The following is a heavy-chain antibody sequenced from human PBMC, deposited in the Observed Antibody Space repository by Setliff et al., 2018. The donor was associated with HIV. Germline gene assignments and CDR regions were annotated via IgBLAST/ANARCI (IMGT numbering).Heavy chain of an antibody. D-gene: IGHD3-22*01. CDR1: GGSISSSY. CDR2: IYYSGRT. Sequence: SETLSLTCTASGGSISSSYWSWIRQPPGKGLEWLGYIYYSGRTHYNPSLKSRVTVSVDTSKNQFSLKLSSVTAADTAVYYCARARTPYYYDSSAYYFNYYYMDVWGKGTTVTVSS. CDR3: ARARTPYYYDSSAYYFNYYYMDV. J-gene: IGHJ6*03. V-gene: IGHV4-59*01.